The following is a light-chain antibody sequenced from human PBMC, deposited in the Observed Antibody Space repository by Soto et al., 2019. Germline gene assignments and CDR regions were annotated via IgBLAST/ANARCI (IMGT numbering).Light chain of an antibody. V-gene: IGLV1-51*01. J-gene: IGLJ2*01. CDR1: SSNIGNNY. Sequence: QSVLTQSPSVSAAPGQKVTISCSGSSSNIGNNYVSWYQQLPGKAPKLLMYDNNKRPSGIPDRFSGSKSGTSGTLDITGLQTGDEADYYCATWDGSLPGEVFGGGTKVTVL. CDR3: ATWDGSLPGEV. CDR2: DNN.